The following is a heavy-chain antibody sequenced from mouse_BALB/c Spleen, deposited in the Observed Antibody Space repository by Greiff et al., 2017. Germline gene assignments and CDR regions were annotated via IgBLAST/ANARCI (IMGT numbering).Heavy chain of an antibody. CDR2: ISSGGSYT. CDR1: GFTFSSYA. Sequence: EVKLVESGGGLVKPGGSLKLSCAASGFTFSSYAMSWVRQSPEKRLEWVAEISSGGSYTYYPDTVTGRFTISRDNAKNTLYLEMSSLRSEDTAMYYCARGALLRLRYFDVWGAGTTVTVSS. CDR3: ARGALLRLRYFDV. V-gene: IGHV5-9-4*01. D-gene: IGHD1-2*01. J-gene: IGHJ1*01.